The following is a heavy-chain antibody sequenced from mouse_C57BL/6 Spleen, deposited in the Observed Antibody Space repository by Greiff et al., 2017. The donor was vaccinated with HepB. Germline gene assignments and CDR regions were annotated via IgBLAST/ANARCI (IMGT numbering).Heavy chain of an antibody. J-gene: IGHJ2*01. V-gene: IGHV3-6*01. D-gene: IGHD1-1*01. CDR3: ARDRITTVVAPFDY. CDR1: GYSITSGYY. CDR2: ISYDGSN. Sequence: EVQLVESGPGLVKPSQSLSLTCSVTGYSITSGYYWNWIRQFPGNKLEWMGYISYDGSNNYNPSLKNRISITRDTSKNQFFLKLNSVTTEDTATYYCARDRITTVVAPFDYWGQGTTLTVSS.